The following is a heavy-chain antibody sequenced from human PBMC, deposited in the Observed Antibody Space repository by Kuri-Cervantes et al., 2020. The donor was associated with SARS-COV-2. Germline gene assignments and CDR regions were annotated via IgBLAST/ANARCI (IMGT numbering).Heavy chain of an antibody. J-gene: IGHJ4*02. Sequence: GESLKISCAASGFTFSDYYMSWIRQAPGKGLEWVSYISSSGSTIYYADSVKGRFTISRDNAKNSLYLQMNSLRAEDTAVYYCARNSYYGSGLFDYWGQGTLVTVSS. CDR1: GFTFSDYY. CDR2: ISSSGSTI. V-gene: IGHV3-11*04. D-gene: IGHD3-10*01. CDR3: ARNSYYGSGLFDY.